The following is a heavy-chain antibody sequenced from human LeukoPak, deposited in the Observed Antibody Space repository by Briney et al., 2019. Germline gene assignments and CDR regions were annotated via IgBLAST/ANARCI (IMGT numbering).Heavy chain of an antibody. D-gene: IGHD5-12*01. V-gene: IGHV4-30-4*08. Sequence: SETLSLTCTVSGGSISSGNYYWSWIRQPPGKGLEWRGYIYYTGSTYYNPSLQSRVAISIDTSENQFSLKLTSVTAADTALYYCARDQRKGNNDNDRRDAFEIWGQGTMVTVSS. CDR2: IYYTGST. CDR1: GGSISSGNYY. CDR3: ARDQRKGNNDNDRRDAFEI. J-gene: IGHJ3*02.